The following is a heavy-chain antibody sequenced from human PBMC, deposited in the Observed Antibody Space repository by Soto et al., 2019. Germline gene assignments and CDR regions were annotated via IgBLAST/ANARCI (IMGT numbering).Heavy chain of an antibody. CDR3: AKDMGSSWYSSYYGMDV. V-gene: IGHV1-46*01. CDR1: GYTFTSYY. Sequence: ASVKVSCKASGYTFTSYYMHWVRQAPGQGLEWMGIINPSGGSTSYAQKFQGRVTMTRDTSTSTVYMELSSLRSEDTAVYYCAKDMGSSWYSSYYGMDVWGQGTTVTVSS. D-gene: IGHD6-13*01. J-gene: IGHJ6*02. CDR2: INPSGGST.